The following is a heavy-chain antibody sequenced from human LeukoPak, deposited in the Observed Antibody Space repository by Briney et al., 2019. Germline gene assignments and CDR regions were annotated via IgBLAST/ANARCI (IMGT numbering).Heavy chain of an antibody. CDR3: ATELRWKGH. Sequence: GASVKVSCKASGYTFTNYDINWVRQATGQGLEWMGYMKPNSGNTVYAQKFQGRVTMTRDTFISTAYMELSSLTSEDTAVYYCATELRWKGHWGQGTLVTVSS. D-gene: IGHD4-23*01. CDR1: GYTFTNYD. J-gene: IGHJ1*01. CDR2: MKPNSGNT. V-gene: IGHV1-8*01.